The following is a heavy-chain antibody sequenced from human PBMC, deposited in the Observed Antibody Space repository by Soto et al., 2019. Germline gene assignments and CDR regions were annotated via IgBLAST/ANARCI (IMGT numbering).Heavy chain of an antibody. D-gene: IGHD3-3*01. Sequence: QVQLVQSGAEVKKPGASVKVSCKASGYTFTSYGISWVRQAPGQGLEWMGWISAYNGNTNYAQKLQGRVTMTTDTATSTAYMELRSLRSDDTAVYYCARGLEVFRWSGRGYFDYWGQGTLVTVSS. CDR3: ARGLEVFRWSGRGYFDY. CDR1: GYTFTSYG. J-gene: IGHJ4*02. CDR2: ISAYNGNT. V-gene: IGHV1-18*01.